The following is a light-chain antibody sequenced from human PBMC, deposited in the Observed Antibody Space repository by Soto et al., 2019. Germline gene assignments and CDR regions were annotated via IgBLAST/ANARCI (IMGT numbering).Light chain of an antibody. Sequence: QSALTQPASVSGSPGQSITIFCTGTSSDVGGYNYVSWYQQHPGKAPKLMIYDVSNRPSGVSNRFSGSKSGNTASLTISGRQAEDEADYYCSSYTSSSFLFGGGTKLTVL. CDR1: SSDVGGYNY. V-gene: IGLV2-14*01. J-gene: IGLJ2*01. CDR2: DVS. CDR3: SSYTSSSFL.